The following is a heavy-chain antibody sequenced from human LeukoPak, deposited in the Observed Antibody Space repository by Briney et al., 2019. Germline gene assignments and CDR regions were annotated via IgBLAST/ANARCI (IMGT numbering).Heavy chain of an antibody. CDR1: GYTFTGYY. CDR3: ARGTTTWTVTGGDFDY. J-gene: IGHJ4*02. D-gene: IGHD1-20*01. CDR2: INPNSGGT. Sequence: GASVKVFCKASGYTFTGYYMHWVRQAPGQGPEWMGWINPNSGGTNYAQKFQGRVTMTRDTSISTAYMELSRLRSDDTAVYYCARGTTTWTVTGGDFDYWGQGTLVTASS. V-gene: IGHV1-2*02.